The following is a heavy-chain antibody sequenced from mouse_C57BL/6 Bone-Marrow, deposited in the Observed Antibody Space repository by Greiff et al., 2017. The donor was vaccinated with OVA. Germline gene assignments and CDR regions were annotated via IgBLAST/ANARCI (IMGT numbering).Heavy chain of an antibody. CDR3: VRHGDDGPV. CDR1: GFSFNTYA. D-gene: IGHD2-3*01. J-gene: IGHJ1*03. CDR2: IRSKSNNYAT. Sequence: EVKLMESGGGLVQPKGSLKLSCAASGFSFNTYAMNWVRQAPGKGLEWVARIRSKSNNYATYYADSVKDRFTISRDDSESMLYLQMNNLKTEDTAMYYCVRHGDDGPVWGTGTTVTVSS. V-gene: IGHV10-1*01.